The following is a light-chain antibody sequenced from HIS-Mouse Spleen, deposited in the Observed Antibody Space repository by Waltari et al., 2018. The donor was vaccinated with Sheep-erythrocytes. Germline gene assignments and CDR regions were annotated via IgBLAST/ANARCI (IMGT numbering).Light chain of an antibody. CDR1: SLRSYY. CDR2: GKN. CDR3: NSRDSSGNHLGVV. Sequence: SSELTQDPAVSVALGQTVRIPCPGYSLRSYYASWFQQKPGQAPVLVIYGKNNRPSGIPDRFSGSSSGNTASLTITGAQAEDEADFYCNSRDSSGNHLGVVFGGGTKLTVL. V-gene: IGLV3-19*01. J-gene: IGLJ2*01.